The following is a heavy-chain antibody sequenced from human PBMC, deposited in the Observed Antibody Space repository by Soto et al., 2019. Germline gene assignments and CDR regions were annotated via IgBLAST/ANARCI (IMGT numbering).Heavy chain of an antibody. CDR1: GGSISSSRYS. CDR3: ARQSRGDSVVQSGYFDS. J-gene: IGHJ4*02. V-gene: IGHV4-39*01. Sequence: LQLQESGPGLVKPSETLSLTCTVSGGSISSSRYSWGWIRQPPGKGLEWIGNIYYSGSTYYNPSLKSRLTISVDTSRNQFSLKLSSVTAADTAVYSCARQSRGDSVVQSGYFDSWGQGTLVTVSS. D-gene: IGHD4-17*01. CDR2: IYYSGST.